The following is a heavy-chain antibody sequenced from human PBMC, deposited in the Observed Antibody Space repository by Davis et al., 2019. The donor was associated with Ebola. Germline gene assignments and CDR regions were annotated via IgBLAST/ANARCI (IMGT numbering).Heavy chain of an antibody. CDR3: ARDADIVVVPAAHISSGFDY. D-gene: IGHD2-2*01. CDR2: IKQDGSEK. V-gene: IGHV3-7*01. J-gene: IGHJ4*02. CDR1: GFTFSSYW. Sequence: GESLKISCAASGFTFSSYWMSWVRQAPGKGLEWVANIKQDGSEKYYVDSVKGRFTISRDNAKNSLYLQMNSLRDEDTAVYYCARDADIVVVPAAHISSGFDYWGQGTLVTVSS.